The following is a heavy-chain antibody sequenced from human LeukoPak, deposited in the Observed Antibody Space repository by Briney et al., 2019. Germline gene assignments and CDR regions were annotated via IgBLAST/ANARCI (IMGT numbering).Heavy chain of an antibody. V-gene: IGHV3-21*01. CDR2: ISSSSSYI. CDR1: GFTFSSYS. D-gene: IGHD6-19*01. Sequence: PGGSLRLSCAASGFTFSSYSMNWVRQAPGKGLEWVSSISSSSSYIYYADSVKGRFTISRGNAKNSLYLQMNSLRAEDTAVYYCAREIAVAGTRGDYWGQGTLVTVSS. CDR3: AREIAVAGTRGDY. J-gene: IGHJ4*02.